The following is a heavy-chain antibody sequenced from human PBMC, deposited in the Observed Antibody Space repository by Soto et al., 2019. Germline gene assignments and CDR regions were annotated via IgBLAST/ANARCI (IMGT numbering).Heavy chain of an antibody. D-gene: IGHD3-10*01. J-gene: IGHJ4*02. CDR3: AKDLTYYGSAPGSDYNPISEAY. Sequence: QPHLVESGGGVVQPGRSLRLSCAASGFTFKIYALHWVRQAPGKGLEWVAVISFDGNKKYYVDSVRGRFSISRDNAKNSLSLQMSSLRAEDTAVYYCAKDLTYYGSAPGSDYNPISEAYWGQGTLVTVSS. CDR1: GFTFKIYA. V-gene: IGHV3-30-3*01. CDR2: ISFDGNKK.